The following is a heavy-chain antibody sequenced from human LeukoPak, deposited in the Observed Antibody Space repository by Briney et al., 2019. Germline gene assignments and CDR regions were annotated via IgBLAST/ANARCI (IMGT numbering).Heavy chain of an antibody. D-gene: IGHD6-19*01. V-gene: IGHV3-21*04. Sequence: GGSLRLSCAASGFTFSSYSVNWGPQAPGKGLEWVSSISSRSSYIYYADSVKGRFTISRDNAKNSLYLQMNSLRAEDTAVYYCARDPIAVASHFDYWGQGTLVTVSS. J-gene: IGHJ4*02. CDR3: ARDPIAVASHFDY. CDR2: ISSRSSYI. CDR1: GFTFSSYS.